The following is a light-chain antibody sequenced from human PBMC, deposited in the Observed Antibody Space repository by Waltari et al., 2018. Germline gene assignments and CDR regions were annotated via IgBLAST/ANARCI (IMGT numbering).Light chain of an antibody. CDR2: KAS. Sequence: DIQMTQSPSTLSASVGDRVTITCRASQSISNWLAWYQQKPGKAPKGLIYKASTLESGVPSRFSGGGSGTEFTLTISSLQPDDSATYYCQQYNSYCTFGQGTKLEIK. CDR1: QSISNW. J-gene: IGKJ2*02. V-gene: IGKV1-5*03. CDR3: QQYNSYCT.